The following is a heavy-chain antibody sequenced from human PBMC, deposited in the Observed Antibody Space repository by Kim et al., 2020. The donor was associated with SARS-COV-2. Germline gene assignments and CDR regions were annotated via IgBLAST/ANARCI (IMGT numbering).Heavy chain of an antibody. V-gene: IGHV4-4*07. CDR3: ARDLGWFDP. J-gene: IGHJ5*02. Sequence: GSTNYTPSLKSRVTMSVDTSKKQFSLKLSSVTAADTAVYCCARDLGWFDPWGQGTLVTVSS. CDR2: GST.